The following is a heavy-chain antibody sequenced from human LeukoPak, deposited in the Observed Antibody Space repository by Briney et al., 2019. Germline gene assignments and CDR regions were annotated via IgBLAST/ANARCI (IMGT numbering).Heavy chain of an antibody. Sequence: ASVKVSCKASGYTFTSYGISWVRQAPGQGLEWMGWISTYNGNTNYAQKLQGRVTVTTDTSTSTAYMELRSLRSDDTAVYYCARDLGPRGIISPQGYWGQGTLVTVSS. V-gene: IGHV1-18*01. CDR2: ISTYNGNT. J-gene: IGHJ4*02. D-gene: IGHD5-24*01. CDR1: GYTFTSYG. CDR3: ARDLGPRGIISPQGY.